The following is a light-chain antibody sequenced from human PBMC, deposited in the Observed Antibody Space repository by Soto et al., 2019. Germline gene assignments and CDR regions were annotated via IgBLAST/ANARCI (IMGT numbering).Light chain of an antibody. CDR1: QSVDSN. Sequence: EILMTQSPATLSLSPGERATLSFMASQSVDSNLAWYQQKPGQAPRLLIYGASTRATGIPARFSGSGSGTEFTLTISSLQPDDFGTYYCQQYNNYFRTFGQGTKVDIK. J-gene: IGKJ1*01. V-gene: IGKV3-15*01. CDR3: QQYNNYFRT. CDR2: GAS.